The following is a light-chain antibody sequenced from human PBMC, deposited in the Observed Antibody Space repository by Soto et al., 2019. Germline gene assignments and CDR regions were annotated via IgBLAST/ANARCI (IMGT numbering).Light chain of an antibody. CDR2: AAS. V-gene: IGKV1-6*01. Sequence: AIQMTQSPSSLSASVGDRVTIAYRASQGIRNDLVWYQQKPGKAPNLLIYAASSLQSGVPSRFSGSGSGTDFTLTISSLQPEDFATYYCLQHYNYPRTFGQGTKVEIK. CDR1: QGIRND. J-gene: IGKJ1*01. CDR3: LQHYNYPRT.